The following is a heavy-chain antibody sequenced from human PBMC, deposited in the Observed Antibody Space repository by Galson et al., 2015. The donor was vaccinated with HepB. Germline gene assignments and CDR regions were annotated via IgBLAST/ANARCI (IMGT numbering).Heavy chain of an antibody. CDR1: GFTFSSYA. Sequence: SLRLSCAASGFTFSSYATSWVRQAPGKGLEWVSTISGSGGSTYYADSVKGRFTISRDNSKNTLYLQMNSLRAEDTAVYYCAKYSYGGNRPDGFDIWGQGTMVTVSS. CDR3: AKYSYGGNRPDGFDI. D-gene: IGHD4-23*01. J-gene: IGHJ3*02. V-gene: IGHV3-23*01. CDR2: ISGSGGST.